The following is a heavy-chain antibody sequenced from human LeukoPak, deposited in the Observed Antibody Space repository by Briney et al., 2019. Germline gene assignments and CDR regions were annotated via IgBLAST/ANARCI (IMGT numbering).Heavy chain of an antibody. CDR3: AREVGATNNLDY. CDR1: GGSISGYH. CDR2: IFYTGNA. V-gene: IGHV4-59*12. J-gene: IGHJ4*02. D-gene: IGHD1-26*01. Sequence: SETLSLTCTVTGGSISGYHWNWIRLSPGKGVEWIANIFYTGNADYNPSLESRVTISVDTSKNQFSLKLSSVTAADTAVYYCAREVGATNNLDYWGQGTLVTVSS.